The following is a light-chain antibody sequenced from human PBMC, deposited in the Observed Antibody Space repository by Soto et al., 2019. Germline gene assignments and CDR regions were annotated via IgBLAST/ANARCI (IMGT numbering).Light chain of an antibody. CDR2: EVA. CDR1: SSDFPDFNY. CDR3: AAAARGSNFKLV. V-gene: IGLV2-8*01. J-gene: IGLJ2*01. Sequence: QSALTQPPSASGSPGQSVTISCTGVSSDFPDFNYVSWYQQHPGKAPKLMIYEVAKRPSGVPDRFSGSQSGYTASLTVSGLQAEDEADYYCAAAARGSNFKLVFGGGTKLTVL.